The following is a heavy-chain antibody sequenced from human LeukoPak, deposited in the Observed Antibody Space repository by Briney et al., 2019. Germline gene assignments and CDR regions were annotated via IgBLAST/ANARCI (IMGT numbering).Heavy chain of an antibody. Sequence: GRSLRLSCAASGFTFSNYGMHWVRQAPGKGLEWVALISYDGSNKYFADSVKGRFTISRDNSKNTLYLQMHSLRAEDTAVYYCAKDSKYYYDSRGYSYFDYWGQGTLVTVSS. CDR3: AKDSKYYYDSRGYSYFDY. V-gene: IGHV3-30*18. CDR1: GFTFSNYG. CDR2: ISYDGSNK. D-gene: IGHD3-22*01. J-gene: IGHJ4*02.